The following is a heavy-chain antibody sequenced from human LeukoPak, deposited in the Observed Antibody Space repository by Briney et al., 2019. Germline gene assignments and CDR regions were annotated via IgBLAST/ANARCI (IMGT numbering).Heavy chain of an antibody. CDR1: GFTFSSYA. CDR3: ARDGPYGSGSYYAH. Sequence: GGSLRLSCAASGFTFSSYAMHWVRQAPGKGLEWVAVISYDGSNKYYADSVKGRFTISRDNSKNTLYLQMNSLRAEDTAVYYCARDGPYGSGSYYAHWGQGTLVTVSS. J-gene: IGHJ4*02. D-gene: IGHD3-10*01. CDR2: ISYDGSNK. V-gene: IGHV3-30-3*01.